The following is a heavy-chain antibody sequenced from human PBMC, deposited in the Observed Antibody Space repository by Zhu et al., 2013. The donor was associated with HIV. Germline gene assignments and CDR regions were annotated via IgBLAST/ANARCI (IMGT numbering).Heavy chain of an antibody. CDR1: GFILTNFY. J-gene: IGHJ3*02. CDR2: INPSGGST. Sequence: QEQLVQSGSELKKPGASVSISCKTSGFILTNFYMHWVRQAPGQGLEWMGIINPSGGSTSYAQKFQGRVTMTRDTSTSTVYMELSSLRSEDTAVYYCARSSSGYFDAFDIWGQGTMVTVSS. D-gene: IGHD3-22*01. V-gene: IGHV1-46*01. CDR3: ARSSSGYFDAFDI.